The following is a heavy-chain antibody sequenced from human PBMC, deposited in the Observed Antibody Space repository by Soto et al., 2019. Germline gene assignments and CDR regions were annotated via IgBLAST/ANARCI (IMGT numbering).Heavy chain of an antibody. D-gene: IGHD2-2*01. J-gene: IGHJ6*02. CDR1: GFTFTTYS. CDR2: IGSSSNYI. Sequence: PGGSLRLSCAASGFTFTTYSLTWVRQAPGKGLEWVASIGSSSNYIYYADSVKGRFTISRDNAKNSLFLQMNSLRAEDTAVYYCATLTYCSSASCPNYYYVMDVWGQGTTGTVAS. CDR3: ATLTYCSSASCPNYYYVMDV. V-gene: IGHV3-21*06.